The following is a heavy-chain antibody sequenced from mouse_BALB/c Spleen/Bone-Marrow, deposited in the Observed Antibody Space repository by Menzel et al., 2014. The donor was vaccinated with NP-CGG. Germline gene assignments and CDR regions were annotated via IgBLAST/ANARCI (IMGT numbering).Heavy chain of an antibody. V-gene: IGHV14-3*02. CDR1: XFNIKXTX. D-gene: IGHD2-4*01. Sequence: VQLQQSGAELVKPGASVXLSCXAXXFNIKXTXMXWVKQRPEQGLEWIGRIDPXNGNTKYDPKFQDKATITTDTSSNTAYLXXSXLXSEDTAVYYCXRDDYDDYYAMDYWGQGTSVTVSS. J-gene: IGHJ4*01. CDR2: IDPXNGNT. CDR3: XRDDYDDYYAMDY.